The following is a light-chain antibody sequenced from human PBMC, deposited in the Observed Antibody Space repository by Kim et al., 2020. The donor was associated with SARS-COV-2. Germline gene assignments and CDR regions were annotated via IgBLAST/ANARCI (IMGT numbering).Light chain of an antibody. CDR3: QSYNSVPWT. CDR2: GAS. Sequence: ASVGERVTITCRASHDISNYLAWFQHKPGKAPKLLIYGASALHSEVPSRFSGRGSGTDFTLTISSLQPEDVATFYCQSYNSVPWTFGQGTKVDIK. V-gene: IGKV1-27*01. CDR1: HDISNY. J-gene: IGKJ1*01.